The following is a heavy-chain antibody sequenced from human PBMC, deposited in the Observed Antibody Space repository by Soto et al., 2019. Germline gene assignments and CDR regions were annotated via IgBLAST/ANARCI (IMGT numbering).Heavy chain of an antibody. CDR1: GGSISSYY. CDR2: IYYSGST. D-gene: IGHD2-2*01. J-gene: IGHJ3*02. V-gene: IGHV4-59*01. CDR3: ARDHCSSTSCVGYDAFDI. Sequence: QVQLQESGPGLVKPSETLSLTCTVSGGSISSYYWSWIRQPPGKGLEWIGYIYYSGSTNYNPSLKSRVTISVDTSKTQFSLKLSSVTAADTAVYYCARDHCSSTSCVGYDAFDIWGQGTMVTVSS.